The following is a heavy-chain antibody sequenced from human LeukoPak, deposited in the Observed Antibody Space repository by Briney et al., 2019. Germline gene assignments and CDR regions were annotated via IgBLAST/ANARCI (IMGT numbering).Heavy chain of an antibody. Sequence: PGGSLRLSCTTSGFTFGDYAMTWVRQAPGKGLEWVGSIRRKSNGGTIEYAASVKGRFIISRDDSKSIAYLQMNSLKTEDTAVYYCTRDRRPDQFIGSDYWGQGTLVTVSS. CDR2: IRRKSNGGTI. J-gene: IGHJ4*02. CDR1: GFTFGDYA. CDR3: TRDRRPDQFIGSDY. V-gene: IGHV3-49*04. D-gene: IGHD1-14*01.